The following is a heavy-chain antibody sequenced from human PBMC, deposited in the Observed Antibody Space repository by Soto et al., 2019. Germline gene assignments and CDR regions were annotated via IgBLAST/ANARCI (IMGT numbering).Heavy chain of an antibody. Sequence: AASVKVSCKASGGTFSSYAISWVRQAPGQGLEWMGGIIPIFGTANYAQKFQGRVTITADESTSTAYMELSSLRSEDTAVYYCARDGWLQFKNWSDPWGQGTLVTVSS. CDR2: IIPIFGTA. V-gene: IGHV1-69*13. CDR1: GGTFSSYA. J-gene: IGHJ5*02. CDR3: ARDGWLQFKNWSDP. D-gene: IGHD5-12*01.